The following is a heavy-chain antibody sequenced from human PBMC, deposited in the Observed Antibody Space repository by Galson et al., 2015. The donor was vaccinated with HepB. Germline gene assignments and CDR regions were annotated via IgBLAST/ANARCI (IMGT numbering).Heavy chain of an antibody. CDR1: GGSINSYY. Sequence: ETLSLTCTVSGGSINSYYWDWIRQSPGKGLEWIGYIYYSGSTYYSPSLKSRVTISVDTSKDQFSLELSSVTAADTAVYYCARVPIAPRHWFDPWGQGTLVTVSS. J-gene: IGHJ5*02. D-gene: IGHD6-6*01. CDR3: ARVPIAPRHWFDP. CDR2: IYYSGST. V-gene: IGHV4-59*12.